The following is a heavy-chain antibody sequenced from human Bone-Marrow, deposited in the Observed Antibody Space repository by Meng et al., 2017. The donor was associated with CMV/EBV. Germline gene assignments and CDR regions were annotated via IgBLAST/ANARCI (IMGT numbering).Heavy chain of an antibody. CDR1: RYTFTGYY. J-gene: IGHJ4*02. D-gene: IGHD3-22*01. CDR3: ARGAWYYDSSGYSAF. Sequence: QVRLVLSGSDGKKPGASVKVSCKASRYTFTGYYMHWVRQAPGQGLEWMGWINPNSGGTNYAQKFQGRDTMTRDTSISTAYMELSRLRSDDTAVYYCARGAWYYDSSGYSAFWGQGTLVTVSS. CDR2: INPNSGGT. V-gene: IGHV1-2*02.